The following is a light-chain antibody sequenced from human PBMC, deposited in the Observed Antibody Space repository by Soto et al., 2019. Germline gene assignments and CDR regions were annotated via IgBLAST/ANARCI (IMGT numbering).Light chain of an antibody. Sequence: EIVMTQSPGTLSLSPGERATLSCRASQSVSSNYLAWYQQKPGQAPRLLIYDASKRATDIPDRFSGSGSGTDFTLIISRLEPEDFAVYYCQQFASYPLTFGGGTKV. CDR1: QSVSSNY. J-gene: IGKJ4*01. V-gene: IGKV3-20*01. CDR3: QQFASYPLT. CDR2: DAS.